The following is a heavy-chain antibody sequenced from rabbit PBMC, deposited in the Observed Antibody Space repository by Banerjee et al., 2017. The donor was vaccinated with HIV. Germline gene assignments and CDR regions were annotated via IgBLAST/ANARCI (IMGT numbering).Heavy chain of an antibody. CDR2: MNTGDGST. J-gene: IGHJ4*01. CDR1: GLDFSSSYW. D-gene: IGHD2-1*01. V-gene: IGHV1S40*01. Sequence: QSLEESGGDLAKPGASLTLTCKASGLDFSSSYWIYWVRQAPGKGLEWIGCMNTGDGSTYCASWAKGRLTISKCASATVTLQMTSLTAAGPAPYFCARGWMTMTMSLWGPGTLVAVS. CDR3: ARGWMTMTMSL.